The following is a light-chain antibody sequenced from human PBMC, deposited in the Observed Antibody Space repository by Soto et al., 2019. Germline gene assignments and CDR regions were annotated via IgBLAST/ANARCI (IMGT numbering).Light chain of an antibody. CDR3: QSYDTSLSGVI. CDR2: ADN. J-gene: IGLJ2*01. V-gene: IGLV1-40*01. CDR1: SSHIGAGYD. Sequence: QSVLTQTPSVSGAPGQTITMSCTGSSSHIGAGYDVHWYQQLPGAAPRLLIYADNNRPSGVPDRFSASNSGTSASLAITGLQGEDEAVYYCQSYDTSLSGVIFGAGTKLTVL.